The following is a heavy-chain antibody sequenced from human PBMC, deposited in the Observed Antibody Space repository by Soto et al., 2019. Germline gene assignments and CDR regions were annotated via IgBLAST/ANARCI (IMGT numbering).Heavy chain of an antibody. D-gene: IGHD5-18*01. J-gene: IGHJ4*02. CDR2: ISTYNVDT. CDR3: ARTRKTPMVNFGTYYFDY. V-gene: IGHV1-18*01. Sequence: GDWVKVSFKASGYTFTSYGFSWVRQAPGQGLEWLGWISTYNVDTKYAQKVQGRVTMTTDTSTNTAYMELRSLRSDDTAVYYCARTRKTPMVNFGTYYFDYWGQGTLVTVSS. CDR1: GYTFTSYG.